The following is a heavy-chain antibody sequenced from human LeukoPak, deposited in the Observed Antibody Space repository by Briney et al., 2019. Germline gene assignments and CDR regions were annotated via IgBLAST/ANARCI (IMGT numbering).Heavy chain of an antibody. CDR3: AREVSANYYDSSGYFDY. CDR2: ISASSSAI. CDR1: GFSFSAYS. V-gene: IGHV3-48*01. Sequence: GGSLRLSCAASGFSFSAYSMNWVRQAPGKGLEWLSYISASSSAIYYADSVRGRFTISRDNANNSLYLQMNSLRAEDTAVYYCAREVSANYYDSSGYFDYWGQGTLVTVSS. D-gene: IGHD3-22*01. J-gene: IGHJ4*02.